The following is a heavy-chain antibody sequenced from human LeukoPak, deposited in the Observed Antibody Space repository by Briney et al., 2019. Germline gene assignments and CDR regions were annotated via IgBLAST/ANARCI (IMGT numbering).Heavy chain of an antibody. Sequence: KPSETLSLTCTVSRGSMTGYYWSWVRQPPGKGLECIGYIYYSGSTNYSPSLKSRVTMSVATSKNQFSLQLNSVTPEDTAVYYCAREGDSGYLFDYWGQGTLVTVSS. D-gene: IGHD5-12*01. CDR2: IYYSGST. CDR3: AREGDSGYLFDY. V-gene: IGHV4-59*12. J-gene: IGHJ4*02. CDR1: RGSMTGYY.